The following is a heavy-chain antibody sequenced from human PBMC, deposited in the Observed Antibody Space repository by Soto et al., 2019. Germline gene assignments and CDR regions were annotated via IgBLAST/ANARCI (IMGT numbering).Heavy chain of an antibody. J-gene: IGHJ4*02. CDR1: GGSVSSGSYY. CDR2: IYYSGST. CDR3: ARDDSGYDYSYFDY. V-gene: IGHV4-61*01. Sequence: LSLTCTVSGGSVSSGSYYWSWIRQPPGKGLEWIGYIYYSGSTNYNPSLKSRVTISVDTSKNQFSLKLSSVTAADTAVYYCARDDSGYDYSYFDYWGQGTLVTVSS. D-gene: IGHD5-12*01.